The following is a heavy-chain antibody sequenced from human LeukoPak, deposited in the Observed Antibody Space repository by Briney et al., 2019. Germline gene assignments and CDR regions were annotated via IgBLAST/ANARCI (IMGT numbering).Heavy chain of an antibody. CDR2: INVKTSAT. V-gene: IGHV1-2*02. J-gene: IGHJ4*02. D-gene: IGHD3-22*01. Sequence: ASVKVSCKASGYTFTGYYMHWVRLAPGQGLEWIGWINVKTSATNYAQKFQGRVTMARDTSIRTVYMELSSLRSDDTALYYCARDSGYPYYFDFWGRGTLVTVSS. CDR1: GYTFTGYY. CDR3: ARDSGYPYYFDF.